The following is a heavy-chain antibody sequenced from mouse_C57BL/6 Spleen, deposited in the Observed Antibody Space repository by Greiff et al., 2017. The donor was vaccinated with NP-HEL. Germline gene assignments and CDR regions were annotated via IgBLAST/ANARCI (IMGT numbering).Heavy chain of an antibody. Sequence: VQGVESGAELARPGASVKLSCKASGYTFTSYGISWVKQRTGQGLEWIGEIYPRSGNTYYNEKFKGKATLTADKSSSTAYMELRSLTSEDSAVYFCARSANWDVGDYWGQGTTLTVSS. J-gene: IGHJ2*01. V-gene: IGHV1-81*01. CDR2: IYPRSGNT. CDR3: ARSANWDVGDY. D-gene: IGHD4-1*01. CDR1: GYTFTSYG.